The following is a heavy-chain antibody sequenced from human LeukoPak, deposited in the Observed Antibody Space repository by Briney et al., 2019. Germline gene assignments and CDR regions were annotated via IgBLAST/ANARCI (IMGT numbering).Heavy chain of an antibody. Sequence: PGGSLRLSCAASGFTVSSSFIYWVRRAPGKGLEWVSFIHRDDKTYYADSVKGRFTMSRDSSKNTLYLQMNSLGADDTAVYYCAREVIGTPSYFDYWGQGILVTVSS. CDR3: AREVIGTPSYFDY. CDR1: GFTVSSSF. CDR2: IHRDDKT. D-gene: IGHD2-21*01. J-gene: IGHJ4*02. V-gene: IGHV3-53*01.